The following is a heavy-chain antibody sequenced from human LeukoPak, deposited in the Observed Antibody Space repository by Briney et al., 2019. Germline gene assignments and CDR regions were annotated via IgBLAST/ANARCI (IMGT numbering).Heavy chain of an antibody. CDR3: ARARTQFSDGSGLNWFDP. Sequence: ASETLSLTCTVSGDSFSSRGYSWIRQLPDMGLEWIGYVFSSGKTHYNPSLESRVTISLDTSMNQFSLRLSSVTAADTAVYYCARARTQFSDGSGLNWFDPWGQGTLVTVSS. V-gene: IGHV4-31*03. D-gene: IGHD3-22*01. J-gene: IGHJ5*02. CDR1: GDSFSSRGY. CDR2: VFSSGKT.